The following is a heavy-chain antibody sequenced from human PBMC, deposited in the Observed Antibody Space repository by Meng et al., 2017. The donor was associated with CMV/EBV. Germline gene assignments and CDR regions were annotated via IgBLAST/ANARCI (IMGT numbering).Heavy chain of an antibody. Sequence: HVQVQASVARLVKPSGALFPTSIVSRCSIRSYFWAWIRAPARNGQEGVGRIYTSGSTNYNPSLKSRVTMSVDTFKNQFSLKLSSVTAADTAVYYCARGPEVDYGDYVGLDYWGQGTLVTVSS. CDR2: IYTSGST. CDR1: RCSIRSYF. CDR3: ARGPEVDYGDYVGLDY. D-gene: IGHD4-17*01. J-gene: IGHJ4*02. V-gene: IGHV4-4*07.